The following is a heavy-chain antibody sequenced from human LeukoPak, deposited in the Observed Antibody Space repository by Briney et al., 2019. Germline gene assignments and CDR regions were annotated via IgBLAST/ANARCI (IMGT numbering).Heavy chain of an antibody. J-gene: IGHJ4*02. CDR3: ARGPTYQPIDF. Sequence: SETLSLTCTVSGYSISSGYYWGWIRQPPGKGLEWIGSIYHSGSTYYNPSLKSRVTISVDTSKNHFSLKLSSVTAADTAVYYCARGPTYQPIDFWGQGTLVTVSS. D-gene: IGHD2-2*01. CDR2: IYHSGST. V-gene: IGHV4-38-2*02. CDR1: GYSISSGYY.